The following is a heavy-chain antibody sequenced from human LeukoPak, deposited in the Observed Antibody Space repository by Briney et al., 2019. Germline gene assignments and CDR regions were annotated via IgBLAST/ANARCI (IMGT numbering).Heavy chain of an antibody. V-gene: IGHV4-59*01. CDR2: VYSSGST. J-gene: IGHJ6*03. CDR3: ARAIDYSNIYYYYYYMDV. D-gene: IGHD4-11*01. CDR1: GGSINNYY. Sequence: PSETLSLTCTVSGGSINNYYWTWIRQPPGKGLEWVGYVYSSGSTTYNPSLKSRVTISVDTSKNQFSLKLSSVTAADTAVYYCARAIDYSNIYYYYYYMDVWGKGTTVTVSS.